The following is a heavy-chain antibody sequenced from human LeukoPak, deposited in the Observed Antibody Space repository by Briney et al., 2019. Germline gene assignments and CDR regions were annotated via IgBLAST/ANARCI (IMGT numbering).Heavy chain of an antibody. CDR3: ARVRDDYGDYHFDY. Sequence: SETLSLTCTVSGGSTSSYYWSWIRQPPGKGLEWIGYIYYSGSTNYNPSLKSRVTISVDTSKNQFSLKLSSVTAADTAVYYCARVRDDYGDYHFDYWGQGTLVTVSS. CDR1: GGSTSSYY. V-gene: IGHV4-59*01. CDR2: IYYSGST. D-gene: IGHD4-17*01. J-gene: IGHJ4*02.